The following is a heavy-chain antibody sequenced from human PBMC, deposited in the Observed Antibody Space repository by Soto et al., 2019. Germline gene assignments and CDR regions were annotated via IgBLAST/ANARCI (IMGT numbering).Heavy chain of an antibody. D-gene: IGHD3-10*02. V-gene: IGHV3-33*05. CDR2: IPDDGTDQ. CDR3: VRDDDRDANGFDI. CDR1: GFTFSRYG. J-gene: IGHJ3*02. Sequence: QEQLVESGGGVVQPGRSLRLSCAASGFTFSRYGMHWVRQAPGKGLEWVAVIPDDGTDQYYTDSVKDRFTISRDNSKGTLYLQMTYLRAEDTAVYYCVRDDDRDANGFDICGQGTLVTV.